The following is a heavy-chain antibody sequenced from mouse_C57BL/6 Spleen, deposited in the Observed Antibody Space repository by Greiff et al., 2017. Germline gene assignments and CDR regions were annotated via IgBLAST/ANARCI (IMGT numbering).Heavy chain of an antibody. D-gene: IGHD1-1*01. CDR3: ARRGYGSSYYFDY. CDR2: IYPGSGST. J-gene: IGHJ2*01. V-gene: IGHV1-55*01. Sequence: QVQLQQPGAELVKPGASVKMSCKASGYTFTSYWITWVKQRPGQGLEWIGDIYPGSGSTNYNEKFKSKATLTVDTSSSTAYMQLSSLTSEYSAVYYCARRGYGSSYYFDYWGQGTTLTVSS. CDR1: GYTFTSYW.